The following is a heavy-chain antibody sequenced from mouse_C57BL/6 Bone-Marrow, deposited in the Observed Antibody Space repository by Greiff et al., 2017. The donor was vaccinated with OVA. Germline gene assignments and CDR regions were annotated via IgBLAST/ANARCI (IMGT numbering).Heavy chain of an antibody. CDR1: GFSLTSYG. CDR3: AKEGYYDYDDNAY. D-gene: IGHD2-4*01. CDR2: IWRGGST. Sequence: QVQLQQSGPGLVQPSQSLSITCTVSGFSLTSYGVHWVRQSPGKGLEWLGVIWRGGSTDYNAAFMSRLSITKDNSKSQVFFKMNSLQADDTAIYYCAKEGYYDYDDNAYWGQGTLVTVSA. J-gene: IGHJ3*01. V-gene: IGHV2-5*01.